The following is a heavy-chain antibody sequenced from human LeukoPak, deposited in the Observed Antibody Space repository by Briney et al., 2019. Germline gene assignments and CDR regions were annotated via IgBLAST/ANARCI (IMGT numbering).Heavy chain of an antibody. Sequence: SETLSLTCTVSGVSISSDSYYWAWIRQPPGKGLEWIGSVYYSGSTHYIPSLKSRVIISVDTSKNQFSLRLNSVTAADTAVYYCARRDGYNFYFDYWGQGTLVTVSS. J-gene: IGHJ4*02. CDR3: ARRDGYNFYFDY. CDR2: VYYSGST. D-gene: IGHD5-24*01. CDR1: GVSISSDSYY. V-gene: IGHV4-39*01.